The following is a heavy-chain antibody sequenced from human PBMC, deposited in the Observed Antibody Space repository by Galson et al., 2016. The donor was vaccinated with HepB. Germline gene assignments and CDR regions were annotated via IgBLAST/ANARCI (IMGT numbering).Heavy chain of an antibody. CDR1: GFTFSSHS. CDR3: AKYRDHSSGYYPLDY. V-gene: IGHV3-23*01. Sequence: SLRLSCAASGFTFSSHSMTWVRQALGKGLEWVSVISGSGGSTYYADSVKGRFTTSRDNSKNTVYLQMNSLRAEDTAVYYCAKYRDHSSGYYPLDYWGQGTLVTVSS. CDR2: ISGSGGST. D-gene: IGHD3-22*01. J-gene: IGHJ4*02.